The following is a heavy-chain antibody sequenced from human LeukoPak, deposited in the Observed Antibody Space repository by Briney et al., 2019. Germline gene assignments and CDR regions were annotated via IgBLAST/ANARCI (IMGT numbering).Heavy chain of an antibody. CDR2: VYHSGST. CDR3: ARRYYGSGTNYFDY. CDR1: GGSISSSSW. V-gene: IGHV4-4*02. D-gene: IGHD3-10*01. J-gene: IGHJ4*02. Sequence: PSETLSLTCTVSGGSISSSSWWSWVRQPPGKGLEWIGEVYHSGSTTYNSSLKSRLTMSIDKSKNHFSLNLSSVTAADTAVYYCARRYYGSGTNYFDYWGQGTLVTVSS.